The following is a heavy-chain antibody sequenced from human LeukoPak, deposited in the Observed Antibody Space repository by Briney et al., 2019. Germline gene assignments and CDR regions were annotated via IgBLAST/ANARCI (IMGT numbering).Heavy chain of an antibody. Sequence: SVKVSCKASGGTFSSYAISWVRQAPGQGLEWMGRIIPIFGTANYAQKFQGRVTITTDESTSTAYMELSSLRSEDTAVYYCAVTFGGVIADFPFDYWGQGTLVSVSS. V-gene: IGHV1-69*05. CDR2: IIPIFGTA. D-gene: IGHD3-16*02. CDR1: GGTFSSYA. CDR3: AVTFGGVIADFPFDY. J-gene: IGHJ4*02.